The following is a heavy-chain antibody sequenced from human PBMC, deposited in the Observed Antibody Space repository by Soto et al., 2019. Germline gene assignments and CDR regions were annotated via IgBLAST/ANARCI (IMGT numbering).Heavy chain of an antibody. CDR1: SGSISSSHW. D-gene: IGHD4-17*01. Sequence: QVQLQESGPGLVKPSGTLSLTCAVSSGSISSSHWWSWVRQPPGKGLEWIGEIYHSGSTNYNPSLQSRVTISVDKSRNQFSRRLSSVTASDTAVYYCATEFRDTVTHRIIDYWGQGTLVTVSS. V-gene: IGHV4-4*02. CDR3: ATEFRDTVTHRIIDY. CDR2: IYHSGST. J-gene: IGHJ4*02.